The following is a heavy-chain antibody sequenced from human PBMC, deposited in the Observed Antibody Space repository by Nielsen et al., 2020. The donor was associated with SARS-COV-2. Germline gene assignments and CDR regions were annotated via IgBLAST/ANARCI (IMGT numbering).Heavy chain of an antibody. Sequence: GESLKISCAASGFTFDDYGMSWVRQAPGKGLEWVSGINWNGGSTGYADSVKGRFTISRDNAKNSLYLQMNSLRAEDTALYYCAKSSDILTGYYSSGMDVWGQGTTVTVSS. D-gene: IGHD3-9*01. J-gene: IGHJ6*02. CDR1: GFTFDDYG. CDR3: AKSSDILTGYYSSGMDV. V-gene: IGHV3-20*04. CDR2: INWNGGST.